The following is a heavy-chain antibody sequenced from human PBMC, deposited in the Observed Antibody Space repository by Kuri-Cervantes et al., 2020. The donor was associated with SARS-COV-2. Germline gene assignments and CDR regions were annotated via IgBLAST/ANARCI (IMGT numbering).Heavy chain of an antibody. D-gene: IGHD6-6*01. CDR2: ISGSGGST. J-gene: IGHJ4*02. CDR3: AQDVSQLGRACRY. CDR1: GFTFSSYA. V-gene: IGHV3-23*01. Sequence: GESLKISCAASGFTFSSYAMSWVRQAPGKGLEWVSAISGSGGSTYYADSVKGRFTISRDNSKNTLYLQVNSLRAEDTAVYYCAQDVSQLGRACRYWGRGTLVTVSS.